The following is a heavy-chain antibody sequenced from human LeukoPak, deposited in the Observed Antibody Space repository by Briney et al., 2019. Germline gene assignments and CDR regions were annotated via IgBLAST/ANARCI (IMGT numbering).Heavy chain of an antibody. CDR3: ARGGAIVGATPFDY. Sequence: SVKVSCTASGGTFSSYAISWVRQAPGQGLEWMGGIIPIFGTANYAQKFQGRVTITADESTSTAYMELSSLRSEDMAVYYCARGGAIVGATPFDYWGQGTLVTVSS. J-gene: IGHJ4*02. D-gene: IGHD1-26*01. V-gene: IGHV1-69*13. CDR2: IIPIFGTA. CDR1: GGTFSSYA.